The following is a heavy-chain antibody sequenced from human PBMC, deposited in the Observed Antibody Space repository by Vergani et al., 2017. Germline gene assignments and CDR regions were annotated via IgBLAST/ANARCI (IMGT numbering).Heavy chain of an antibody. CDR2: ISGSGGST. CDR3: AKSLVLYYYYYMDV. CDR1: GFTFSSFA. D-gene: IGHD6-13*01. J-gene: IGHJ6*03. V-gene: IGHV3-23*01. Sequence: EVQLLESGGGLVQPGGSLRLSCAASGFTFSSFAMSWVRQAPGKGLEWVSAISGSGGSTYYADSVKGRFTISRDNSKNTLYLQMNSLRAEDTAVYYCAKSLVLYYYYYMDVWGKGTTVTVSS.